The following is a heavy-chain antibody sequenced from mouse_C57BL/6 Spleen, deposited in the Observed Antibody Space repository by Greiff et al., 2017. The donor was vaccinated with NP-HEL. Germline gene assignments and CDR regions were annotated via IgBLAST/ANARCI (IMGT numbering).Heavy chain of an antibody. J-gene: IGHJ2*01. V-gene: IGHV1-80*01. D-gene: IGHD1-1*01. Sequence: VQLQQSGAELVKPGASVKISCKASGYAFSSYWMNWVKQRPGKGLEWIGQIYPGDGDTNYNGKFKGKATLTADKSSSTAYMQLSSLTSEDSAVYFCARSLITTVVANFDDWGQGTTLTVSS. CDR1: GYAFSSYW. CDR2: IYPGDGDT. CDR3: ARSLITTVVANFDD.